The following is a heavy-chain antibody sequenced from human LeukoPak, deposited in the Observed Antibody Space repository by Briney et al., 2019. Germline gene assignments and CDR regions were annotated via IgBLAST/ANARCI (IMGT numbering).Heavy chain of an antibody. CDR1: GFTLSSYW. CDR2: IKQDGSET. Sequence: PGGSLRLSCAASGFTLSSYWMTWVRQAPGKGLEWVANIKQDGSETYYVDSVKGRFTISRDNATNSLYLQMNSLRAEDTAVYYCARDRGWGLRFLDYWGQGTLVTVSS. CDR3: ARDRGWGLRFLDY. V-gene: IGHV3-7*01. D-gene: IGHD1-26*01. J-gene: IGHJ4*02.